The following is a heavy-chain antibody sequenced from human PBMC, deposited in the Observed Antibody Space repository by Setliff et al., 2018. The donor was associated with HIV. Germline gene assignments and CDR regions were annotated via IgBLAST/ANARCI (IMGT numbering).Heavy chain of an antibody. CDR3: ARARITMT. CDR2: VHSTGTT. D-gene: IGHD3-22*01. J-gene: IGHJ6*04. Sequence: SETLSLTCTVSGGSFSTYYWSWIRQPAGEGLEYIGRVHSTGTTIYNPSLKSRVTMSVDTSKNQHSLKLRSVTAADTAVYYCARARITMTGGKGTTVTVSS. V-gene: IGHV4-4*07. CDR1: GGSFSTYY.